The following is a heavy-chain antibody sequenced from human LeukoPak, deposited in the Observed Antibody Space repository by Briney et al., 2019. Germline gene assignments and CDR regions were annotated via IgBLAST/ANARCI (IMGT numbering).Heavy chain of an antibody. V-gene: IGHV4-34*01. D-gene: IGHD5-18*01. J-gene: IGHJ6*02. CDR1: VGSFSGYY. CDR3: VRITRGYSYGPYYGMDV. Sequence: SETLSLTCAVYVGSFSGYYWSWIRQPPGKGLEWIGEINHSGSTNYNPSLKSRVTISVDTSKNQFSLKLSSVTAADTALYYCVRITRGYSYGPYYGMDVWGQGKTVTVSS. CDR2: INHSGST.